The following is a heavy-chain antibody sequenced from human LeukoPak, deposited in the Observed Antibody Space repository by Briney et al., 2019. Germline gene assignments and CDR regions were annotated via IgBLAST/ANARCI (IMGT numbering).Heavy chain of an antibody. CDR1: GYTLTELS. Sequence: ASVKVSCKVSGYTLTELSMQWVRQAPGKGLEWMGGFDPEDGETIYAQKFQGRVTMTEDTSTDTAYMELSSLRSEDTAVYYCATEYYYGSGSYDNRGWFDPWGQRTLVTVSS. D-gene: IGHD3-10*01. V-gene: IGHV1-24*01. CDR3: ATEYYYGSGSYDNRGWFDP. CDR2: FDPEDGET. J-gene: IGHJ5*02.